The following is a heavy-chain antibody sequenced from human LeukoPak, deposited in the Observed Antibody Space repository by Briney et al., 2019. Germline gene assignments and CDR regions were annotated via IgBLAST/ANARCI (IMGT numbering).Heavy chain of an antibody. CDR2: INHSGST. CDR1: GGSFSDYY. J-gene: IGHJ4*02. CDR3: AREGAPEGSY. Sequence: SETLSLTCAVYGGSFSDYYWSWIRQPPGKGLEWIGEINHSGSTNHNPSLKSRVTISVDTSKNQFSLKLSSVTAADTAVYYCAREGAPEGSYWGQGTLVTVSS. D-gene: IGHD1-26*01. V-gene: IGHV4-34*01.